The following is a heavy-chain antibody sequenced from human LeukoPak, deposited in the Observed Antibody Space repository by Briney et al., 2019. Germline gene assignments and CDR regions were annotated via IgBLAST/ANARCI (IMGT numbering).Heavy chain of an antibody. CDR3: AKVGGSSSSTDY. D-gene: IGHD6-6*01. CDR1: GFTFSSYG. V-gene: IGHV3-30*18. Sequence: GGSLRLSCAASGFTFSSYGMHWVRQAPGKGLEWVAVISYDGSNKYYADSVKGRFTISRGNSKNTLYLQMNSLRAEDTAVYYCAKVGGSSSSTDYWGQGTLVTVSS. J-gene: IGHJ4*02. CDR2: ISYDGSNK.